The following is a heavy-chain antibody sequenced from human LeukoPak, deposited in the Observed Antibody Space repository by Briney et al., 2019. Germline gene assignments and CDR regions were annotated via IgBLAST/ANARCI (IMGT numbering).Heavy chain of an antibody. D-gene: IGHD1-26*01. V-gene: IGHV5-51*01. Sequence: GESLKISCKVSGYRLTNNWIGWVRQVPGKGLEWMGIIYPGYSDTRYSPSFEGQVTISADESISTAFLQWKSLKASDTAMYYCARRHTGASGRYNRFDPWGQGTLVTVSS. J-gene: IGHJ5*02. CDR1: GYRLTNNW. CDR3: ARRHTGASGRYNRFDP. CDR2: IYPGYSDT.